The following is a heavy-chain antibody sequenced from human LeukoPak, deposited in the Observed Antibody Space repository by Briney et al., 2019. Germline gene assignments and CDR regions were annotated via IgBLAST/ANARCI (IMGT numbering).Heavy chain of an antibody. CDR3: ATDPYYDRYYFDY. J-gene: IGHJ4*02. D-gene: IGHD3-3*01. CDR2: FDPENGDT. V-gene: IGHV1-24*01. CDR1: GNTLTEFS. Sequence: ASVKVPCKVFGNTLTEFSMHWVRQAPGKGLEWMGHFDPENGDTIYAQKFQGRVTMTEDTSTDTAYMELSSLRSEDTAVYYCATDPYYDRYYFDYWGQGTLVTVS.